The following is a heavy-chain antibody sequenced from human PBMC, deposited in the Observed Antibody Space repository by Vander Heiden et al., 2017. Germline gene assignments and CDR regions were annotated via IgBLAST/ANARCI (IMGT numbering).Heavy chain of an antibody. D-gene: IGHD6-25*01. CDR3: AKNPTQYSSGYYFDS. CDR1: RFTVRRYP. V-gene: IGHV3-23*01. J-gene: IGHJ4*02. CDR2: ISATGATT. Sequence: EVQLLESGGGPVQSGGSLRLPCAASRFTVRRYPLTWVPQSPGKGLEWVSGISATGATTYDAESVKGRFTISRDNDKNMVYLQMNSLRGEDTAVYYCAKNPTQYSSGYYFDSWGRGALVTVSS.